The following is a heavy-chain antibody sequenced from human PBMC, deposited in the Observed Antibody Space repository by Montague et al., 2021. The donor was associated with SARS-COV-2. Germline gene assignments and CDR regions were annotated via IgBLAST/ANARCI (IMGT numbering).Heavy chain of an antibody. D-gene: IGHD3-10*01. Sequence: SETLSLTCTVSGGSITSGTYFWGWIRQPPGKGLEWIVGDYYSGITYYNPSLKNRVTMSVDTSKNQFSLKLSSVTAADTAIYYCARAYGSGSYHFFDYWGQGILVAVSS. CDR1: GGSITSGTYF. J-gene: IGHJ4*02. CDR3: ARAYGSGSYHFFDY. CDR2: DYYSGIT. V-gene: IGHV4-39*01.